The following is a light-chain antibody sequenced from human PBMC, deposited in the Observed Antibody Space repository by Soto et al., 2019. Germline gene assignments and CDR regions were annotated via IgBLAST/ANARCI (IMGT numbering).Light chain of an antibody. CDR2: WAA. CDR3: QQYYSYPYT. J-gene: IGKJ2*01. Sequence: DIVMTQSPDSLALSLGERATINCKSSQSVLHSSSNKTYLAWYQQKPGQPPKLLIYWAATRQSGFPDRFSGRGSVTDFTLTVGSLQAEDVAVYSCQQYYSYPYTFRQGTKLEI. V-gene: IGKV4-1*01. CDR1: QSVLHSSSNKTY.